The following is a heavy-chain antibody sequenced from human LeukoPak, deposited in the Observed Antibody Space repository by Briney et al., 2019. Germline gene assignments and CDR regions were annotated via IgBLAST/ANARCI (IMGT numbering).Heavy chain of an antibody. Sequence: ASVKVSCKASGYTFTSYDINWVRQATGQGLEWIGWMNPNSGNTGYAQKFQGRVTMTRNTSISTAYMELSSLRSEDTAVYYCARASRTLLRFLEWLAGYYFDYWGQGTLVTVSS. D-gene: IGHD3-3*01. CDR2: MNPNSGNT. V-gene: IGHV1-8*01. J-gene: IGHJ4*02. CDR1: GYTFTSYD. CDR3: ARASRTLLRFLEWLAGYYFDY.